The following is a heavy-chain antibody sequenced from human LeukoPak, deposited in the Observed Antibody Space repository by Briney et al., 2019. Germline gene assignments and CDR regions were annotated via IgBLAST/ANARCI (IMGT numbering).Heavy chain of an antibody. CDR3: ARAIKHIVVVTAIDWFDP. D-gene: IGHD2-21*02. J-gene: IGHJ5*02. Sequence: SETLSLTCTVSGGSISSYYWSWIRQPAGKGLEWIGRIYTSGSTNYNPSLKSRVTISVDTSKSQFSLKLSSVTAADTAVYYCARAIKHIVVVTAIDWFDPWGQGTLVTVSS. CDR1: GGSISSYY. V-gene: IGHV4-4*07. CDR2: IYTSGST.